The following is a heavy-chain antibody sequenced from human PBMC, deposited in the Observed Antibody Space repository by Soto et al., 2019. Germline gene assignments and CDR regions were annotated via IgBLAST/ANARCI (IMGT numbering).Heavy chain of an antibody. Sequence: GGSLRLSCAASGFTFSSYWMHWVRQAPGKGLVWVSRINSDGSSTSYADSVKGRFTISRDNAKNTLYLQMNSLRAEDTAVYYCARGYSSTSYYFDYWGQGTLVTVSS. D-gene: IGHD6-13*01. J-gene: IGHJ4*02. CDR2: INSDGSST. CDR1: GFTFSSYW. CDR3: ARGYSSTSYYFDY. V-gene: IGHV3-74*01.